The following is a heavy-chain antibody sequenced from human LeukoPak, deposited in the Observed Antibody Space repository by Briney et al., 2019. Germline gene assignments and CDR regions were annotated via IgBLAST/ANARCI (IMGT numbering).Heavy chain of an antibody. J-gene: IGHJ5*02. CDR2: IRYDGSNK. V-gene: IGHV3-30*02. D-gene: IGHD3-10*01. CDR1: GFTFSSYG. Sequence: GGSLRLSCAASGFTFSSYGMHWVRQAPGKGLEWVAFIRYDGSNKYYADSVKGRFTISRDNSKNTLYLQMNSLRAEDTAVYYCAKWLYGSGSHNWFDPWGQGTLVTVSS. CDR3: AKWLYGSGSHNWFDP.